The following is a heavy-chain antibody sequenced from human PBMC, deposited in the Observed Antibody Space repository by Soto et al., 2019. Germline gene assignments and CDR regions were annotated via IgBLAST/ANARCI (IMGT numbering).Heavy chain of an antibody. CDR1: GGSISSYY. J-gene: IGHJ5*02. CDR3: ATRITVFGLLIPPFDP. CDR2: IYYSGST. D-gene: IGHD3-3*01. Sequence: SETLSLTCTVSGGSISSYYWSWIRQPPGKGPEWIGYIYYSGSTNYNPSLKSRVTMSVDTSKNQFSLRLSSVTAADTAIYYCATRITVFGLLIPPFDPWGQGTQVTVSS. V-gene: IGHV4-59*03.